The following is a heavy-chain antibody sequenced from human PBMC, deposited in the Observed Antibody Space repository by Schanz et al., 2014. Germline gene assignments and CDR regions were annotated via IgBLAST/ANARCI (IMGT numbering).Heavy chain of an antibody. Sequence: EVQLVESGGGLVQPGGSLRLSCAASGFTFSVYCMHWVRQPPGEGVVSVSRISGDGTTTSYADSVKGRFTVFRDNARNMVFLQMNSLRVDDTGVYYCVRDERISSGVWFDPWGQGTLVTVSS. D-gene: IGHD6-19*01. CDR3: VRDERISSGVWFDP. J-gene: IGHJ5*02. V-gene: IGHV3-74*01. CDR1: GFTFSVYC. CDR2: ISGDGTTT.